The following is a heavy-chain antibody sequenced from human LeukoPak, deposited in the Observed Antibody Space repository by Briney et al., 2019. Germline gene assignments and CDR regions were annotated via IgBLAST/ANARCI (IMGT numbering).Heavy chain of an antibody. J-gene: IGHJ6*03. CDR2: IYDSGST. Sequence: GSLRLSCAASGFIVSSTYMSWVRQAPGKGLEWVSVIYDSGSTYYADSVKGRFTVSRDNSKNTLFLQMNSLKAEDTAVYYCARDRHYYYMDVWGKGTTVTVSS. CDR1: GFIVSSTY. CDR3: ARDRHYYYMDV. D-gene: IGHD6-6*01. V-gene: IGHV3-53*01.